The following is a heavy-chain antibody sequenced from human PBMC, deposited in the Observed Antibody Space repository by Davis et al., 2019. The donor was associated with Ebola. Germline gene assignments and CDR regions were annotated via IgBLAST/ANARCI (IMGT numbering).Heavy chain of an antibody. Sequence: PSETLSLTCAVYGGSFSGYYWSWIRQPPGKGLEWIGEINHSGSTNYNPSLKSRVTISVDRSKNQFSLKLSSVTAADTAVYYCASRSSRPLAYFDYWGQGTLVTVSS. D-gene: IGHD6-13*01. CDR1: GGSFSGYY. J-gene: IGHJ4*02. CDR3: ASRSSRPLAYFDY. CDR2: INHSGST. V-gene: IGHV4-34*01.